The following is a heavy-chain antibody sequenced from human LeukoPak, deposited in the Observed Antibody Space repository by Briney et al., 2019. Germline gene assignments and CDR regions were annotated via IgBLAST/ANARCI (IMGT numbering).Heavy chain of an antibody. CDR2: ISAIGNSQ. D-gene: IGHD1-26*01. J-gene: IGHJ4*02. V-gene: IGHV3-23*01. CDR1: GFTFSNYA. CDR3: AKRSTAIVLTSYSDL. Sequence: GGSLRLSCAASGFTFSNYAMSWVRQAPGKGLEWVSVISAIGNSQYYADSVRGRFTISRDSSKKTVDLQMNSLRVDDTAVYYCAKRSTAIVLTSYSDLWGQGTLVTVSS.